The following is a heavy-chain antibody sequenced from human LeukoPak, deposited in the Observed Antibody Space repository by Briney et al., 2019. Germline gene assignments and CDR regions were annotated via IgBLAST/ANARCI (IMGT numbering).Heavy chain of an antibody. D-gene: IGHD3-10*01. Sequence: GGSLRLSCAASGFTFSSYAMSWVRQAPGKGLEWVSAISGSGGSTYYTDSVKGRFTISRDNSKNTLYLQMNSLRAEDTAVYYCAKVSRYYGSGSRYYFDYWGQGTLVTVSS. CDR2: ISGSGGST. J-gene: IGHJ4*02. CDR3: AKVSRYYGSGSRYYFDY. CDR1: GFTFSSYA. V-gene: IGHV3-23*01.